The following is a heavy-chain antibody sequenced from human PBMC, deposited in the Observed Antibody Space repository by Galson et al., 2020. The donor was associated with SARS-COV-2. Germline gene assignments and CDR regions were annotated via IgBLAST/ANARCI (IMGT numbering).Heavy chain of an antibody. D-gene: IGHD6-6*01. CDR2: INTNTGNP. CDR3: AREFQYSSAYYYYYYVDV. Sequence: ASVKVSCKASGYTFTSYAMNWVRQPPGQGLEWMGWINTNTGNPTYAHGLTGRHVLPLDTPVSKAYLQISSLKAEDTAVYYCAREFQYSSAYYYYYYVDVWGKGTTVTVSS. V-gene: IGHV7-4-1*02. J-gene: IGHJ6*03. CDR1: GYTFTSYA.